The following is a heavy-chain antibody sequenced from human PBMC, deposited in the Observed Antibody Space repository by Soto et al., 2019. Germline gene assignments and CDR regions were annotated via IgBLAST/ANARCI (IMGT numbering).Heavy chain of an antibody. CDR2: IIPIFGTA. J-gene: IGHJ5*02. V-gene: IGHV1-69*13. CDR3: AGFRQQLVRAYNWFDP. CDR1: GGTFSSYA. D-gene: IGHD6-6*01. Sequence: SVKVSCKASGGTFSSYAISWVRQAPGQGLEWMGGIIPIFGTANYAQKFQGRVTITADESTSTAYMELSSLRSEDTAVYYCAGFRQQLVRAYNWFDPWRQGTLVTVSS.